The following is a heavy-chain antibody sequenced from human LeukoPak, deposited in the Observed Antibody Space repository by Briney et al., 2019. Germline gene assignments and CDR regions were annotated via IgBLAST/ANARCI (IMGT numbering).Heavy chain of an antibody. D-gene: IGHD2-21*01. CDR1: GFTFRSHW. J-gene: IGHJ4*02. V-gene: IGHV3-15*01. CDR3: VTDLVIKGYFDY. CDR2: IRRKTDGETT. Sequence: GGSLRLSCAASGFTFRSHWMTWVRQVPGKGLEWVGRIRRKTDGETTDHAAPVKGRFTISRDDSKNTLYLQMNSLKTEDTAVYYCVTDLVIKGYFDYWGQGALVTVSS.